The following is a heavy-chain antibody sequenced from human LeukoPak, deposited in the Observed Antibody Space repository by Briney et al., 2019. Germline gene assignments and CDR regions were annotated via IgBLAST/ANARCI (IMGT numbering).Heavy chain of an antibody. V-gene: IGHV1-69*05. CDR2: IIPIFGTA. Sequence: GSSVKVSCKASGGTFSSYAISWVRQAPGQGLEWMGGIIPIFGTANYAQKFQGRVTITTDESTSTAYMELSSLRSEDTAVYYCARDLQGSSWYQGWFDPWGQGTLVTVSS. CDR3: ARDLQGSSWYQGWFDP. CDR1: GGTFSSYA. J-gene: IGHJ5*02. D-gene: IGHD6-13*01.